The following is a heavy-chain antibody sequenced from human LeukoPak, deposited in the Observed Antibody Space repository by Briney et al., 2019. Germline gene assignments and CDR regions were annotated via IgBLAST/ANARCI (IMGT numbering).Heavy chain of an antibody. Sequence: GGSLRLSCAASGFTFSSYWMSWVRQAPGKGLEWVANIKQDGSEKYYVDSVKGRFTISRDNAKNSLYLQMNSLRAEDTAVYYCARDPGRWSFAPSRFDPWGQGTLVTVSS. V-gene: IGHV3-7*01. CDR3: ARDPGRWSFAPSRFDP. CDR1: GFTFSSYW. CDR2: IKQDGSEK. D-gene: IGHD2-15*01. J-gene: IGHJ5*02.